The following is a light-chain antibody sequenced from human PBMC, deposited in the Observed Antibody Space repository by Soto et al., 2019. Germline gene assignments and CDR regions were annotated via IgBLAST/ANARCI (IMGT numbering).Light chain of an antibody. CDR3: EQYNNWPPWT. V-gene: IGKV3-15*01. CDR2: GAS. Sequence: EIVMTQSPATLSVSPGERATLSCRASQSVSNNLAWYQQKPGQAPRLLIYGASTRATGIPARFSGSGSGTEFTLTISSLQSEDFAVYYCEQYNNWPPWTFGQGTKVEIK. J-gene: IGKJ1*01. CDR1: QSVSNN.